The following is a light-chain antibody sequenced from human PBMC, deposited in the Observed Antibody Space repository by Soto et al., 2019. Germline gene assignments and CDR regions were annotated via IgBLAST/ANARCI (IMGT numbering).Light chain of an antibody. J-gene: IGKJ1*01. Sequence: DIQMTQSPSTLSASVGYRVIITCRASQTISTWVAWYQHKTGKAPTLLIYDASSLESGVPSRFSGGGSGTEFTLTISSLQPDDFATYYCHQYHTYSTFGQGTKVDI. CDR2: DAS. CDR1: QTISTW. CDR3: HQYHTYST. V-gene: IGKV1-5*01.